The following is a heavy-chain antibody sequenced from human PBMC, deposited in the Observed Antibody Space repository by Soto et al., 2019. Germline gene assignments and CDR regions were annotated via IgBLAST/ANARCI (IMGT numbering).Heavy chain of an antibody. V-gene: IGHV4-34*01. CDR2: INHSGST. J-gene: IGHJ3*02. Sequence: QAQLQQWGAGLLKPSETLSLTCAVYVGSFSGYHWSWIRQPPGKGLEWIGEINHSGSTNYNPSLKSRVTISVDTSQNQFSLRLSSVTAADTAVYSCARGTWVRSAFDIWGQGTMVTVSS. CDR1: VGSFSGYH. CDR3: ARGTWVRSAFDI. D-gene: IGHD3-10*01.